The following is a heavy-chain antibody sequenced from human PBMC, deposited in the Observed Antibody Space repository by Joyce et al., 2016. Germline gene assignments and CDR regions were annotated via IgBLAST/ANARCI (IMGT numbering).Heavy chain of an antibody. D-gene: IGHD3-16*01. J-gene: IGHJ5*02. CDR3: ARQVYDFIWPDSYSWFAH. Sequence: QVQLMPSGSELKRPGASVTISCKPSGYTFTNYGLSWVRQAPGQGREWMGRSKANIGNQTYAQGFTGRLVFSVDTSVSTAYLRISSRKIEDIALYYYARQVYDFIWPDSYSWFAHWGEGSLITVSS. CDR2: SKANIGNQ. CDR1: GYTFTNYG. V-gene: IGHV7-4-1*02.